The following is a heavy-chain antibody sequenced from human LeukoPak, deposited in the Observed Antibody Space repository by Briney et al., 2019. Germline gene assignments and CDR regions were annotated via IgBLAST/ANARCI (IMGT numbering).Heavy chain of an antibody. CDR3: TRDSSSWSWAEYFQH. V-gene: IGHV3-33*01. J-gene: IGHJ1*01. Sequence: PGGSLRLSCVVSGFTFSSYGMHWLRQAPGKGLEWVAVIWYDGSKMFYGDSVKGRFSVSRDDSKNTLYLQMSSLRAEDTAVYYCTRDSSSWSWAEYFQHWGQGTLVTVSS. CDR2: IWYDGSKM. D-gene: IGHD6-13*01. CDR1: GFTFSSYG.